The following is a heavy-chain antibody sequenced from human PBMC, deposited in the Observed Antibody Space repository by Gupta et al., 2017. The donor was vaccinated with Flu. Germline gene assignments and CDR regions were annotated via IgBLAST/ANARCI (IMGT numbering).Heavy chain of an antibody. D-gene: IGHD6-19*01. CDR3: ARDPPVAGTRSLRRYYYYGMDV. CDR2: INHSGST. V-gene: IGHV4-34*01. Sequence: GKGLEWIGEINHSGSTNYNPSLKSRVTISVNTSKTQFSLKLSSVTAADTAVYYCARDPPVAGTRSLRRYYYYGMDVWGQGTTVTVSS. J-gene: IGHJ6*02.